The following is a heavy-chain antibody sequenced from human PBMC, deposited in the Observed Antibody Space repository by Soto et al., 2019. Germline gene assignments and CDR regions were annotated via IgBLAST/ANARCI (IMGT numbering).Heavy chain of an antibody. J-gene: IGHJ6*02. Sequence: QVQLVESGGGVVQPGRSLRLSCAASAFTFSSFAMHWVRQAPGKGLEWVTLISYDGSSNYYADSVKGRFTTSRDNSKNAPNLQMSSLRAEDTAVYYCERETDYGMDVWGQGATVSVSS. CDR3: ERETDYGMDV. CDR1: AFTFSSFA. V-gene: IGHV3-30-3*01. CDR2: ISYDGSSN.